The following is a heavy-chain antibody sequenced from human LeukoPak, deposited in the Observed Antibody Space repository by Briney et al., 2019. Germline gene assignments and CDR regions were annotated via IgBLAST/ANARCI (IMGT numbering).Heavy chain of an antibody. D-gene: IGHD2-15*01. CDR3: ARSRAATNVY. CDR1: GGSFSGYY. V-gene: IGHV4-34*01. Sequence: SETLSLTCAVYGGSFSGYYWSWIRQPPGKGLEWIGEINHSGSTNYNPSLKSRVTISVDTSKNQFSLKLSSVTAADTAVYYCARSRAATNVYWGQGTLVTVSS. CDR2: INHSGST. J-gene: IGHJ4*02.